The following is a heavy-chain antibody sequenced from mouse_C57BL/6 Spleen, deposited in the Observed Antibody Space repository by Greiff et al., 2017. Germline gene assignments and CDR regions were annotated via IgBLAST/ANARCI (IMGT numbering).Heavy chain of an antibody. V-gene: IGHV1-15*01. D-gene: IGHD1-1*01. CDR3: TRWGIIYSLDY. J-gene: IGHJ2*01. CDR2: IDPETGGT. CDR1: GYTFTDYE. Sequence: VQLQQPGAELVRPGASVTLSCKASGYTFTDYEMHWVKQTPVHGLEWIGAIDPETGGTAYNQKFKGKAILTADKSSSTAYMELRSLTSEDSAVYYCTRWGIIYSLDYWGQGTTLTVSS.